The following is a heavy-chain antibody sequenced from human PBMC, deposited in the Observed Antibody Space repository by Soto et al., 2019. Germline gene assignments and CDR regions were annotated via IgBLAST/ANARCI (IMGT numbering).Heavy chain of an antibody. CDR3: AKGDCSAGSCSFDN. V-gene: IGHV3-9*01. CDR1: GFTFDDYA. CDR2: ISLNSGKI. J-gene: IGHJ4*02. D-gene: IGHD2-15*01. Sequence: GGSLRLSCAASGFTFDDYAIHWVRQAPGKGLEWVSGISLNSGKIGYADSVKGRFTISRDNAKNSLYLQMNSLRAEDTALYFCAKGDCSAGSCSFDNWGQGTLVTVSS.